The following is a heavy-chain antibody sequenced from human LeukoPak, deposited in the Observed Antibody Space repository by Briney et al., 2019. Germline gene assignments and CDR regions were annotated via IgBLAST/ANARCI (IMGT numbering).Heavy chain of an antibody. CDR2: IYYSGST. D-gene: IGHD4-17*01. J-gene: IGHJ4*02. CDR3: ARTTDLTFDY. V-gene: IGHV4-31*03. Sequence: SETLSLTCTVSGGSISSGGWYWSWHRQHPGQGLEWIGYIYYSGSTYYNPSLKSRVTISVDTSKNQFSLKLSSVTAADTAVYYCARTTDLTFDYWGQGTLVTVSS. CDR1: GGSISSGGWY.